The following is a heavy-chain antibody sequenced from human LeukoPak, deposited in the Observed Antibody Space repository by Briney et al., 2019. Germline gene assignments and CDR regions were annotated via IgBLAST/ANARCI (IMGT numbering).Heavy chain of an antibody. D-gene: IGHD3-10*01. CDR2: IYHGGST. CDR3: ARGEERGSGTVHFDY. V-gene: IGHV4-4*02. Sequence: SETLSLTCAVSGGSISNNNWWSWVRPPPGMGLEWIGEIYHGGSTNYNPSLKSRVTMSVDRSKNQFSLELSSVTAADTAVYYCARGEERGSGTVHFDYWGQGTLVTVSS. J-gene: IGHJ4*02. CDR1: GGSISNNNW.